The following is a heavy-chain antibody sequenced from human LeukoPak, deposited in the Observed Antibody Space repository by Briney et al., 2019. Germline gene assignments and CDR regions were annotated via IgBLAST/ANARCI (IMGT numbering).Heavy chain of an antibody. CDR2: IKSKTDGGTT. J-gene: IGHJ6*02. CDR3: TTVGVVTAGDGMDV. CDR1: GFTFSSYE. D-gene: IGHD2-21*02. V-gene: IGHV3-15*01. Sequence: GGSLRLSCAASGFTFSSYEMNWVRQAPGKGLEWVGRIKSKTDGGTTDYAAPVKGRFTISRDDSKNTLYLQKNSLKTEDTVVYYCTTVGVVTAGDGMDVWGQGTTVTVSS.